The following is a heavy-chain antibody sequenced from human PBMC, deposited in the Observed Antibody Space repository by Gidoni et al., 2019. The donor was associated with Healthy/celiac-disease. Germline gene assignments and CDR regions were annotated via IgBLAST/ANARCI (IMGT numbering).Heavy chain of an antibody. CDR3: AKAGWELLSLHY. Sequence: EVQLLESGGGLVQPGGSLRLSCAASGFTFSSYAMSWVRQAPGKGLEWGSAISGSGGSTYYADSVKGRFTISRDNSKNTLYLQMNSLRAEDTAVYYCAKAGWELLSLHYWGQGTLVTVSS. J-gene: IGHJ4*02. CDR2: ISGSGGST. V-gene: IGHV3-23*01. CDR1: GFTFSSYA. D-gene: IGHD1-26*01.